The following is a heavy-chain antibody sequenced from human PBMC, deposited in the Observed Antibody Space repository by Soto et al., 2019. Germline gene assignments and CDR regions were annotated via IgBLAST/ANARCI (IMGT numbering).Heavy chain of an antibody. CDR2: IYHNGRF. CDR3: GRNDWYRFDP. CDR1: GGSFTSNW. V-gene: IGHV4-4*02. J-gene: IGHJ5*02. Sequence: PSETLSLTCAVYGGSFTSNWWSWVRQPPGKGLEWIGEIYHNGRFNYNPSLRSRLTISIDKSKNQLSLKLTSVTAADTAVHYCGRNDWYRFDPWGPGTLVTVSS. D-gene: IGHD3-9*01.